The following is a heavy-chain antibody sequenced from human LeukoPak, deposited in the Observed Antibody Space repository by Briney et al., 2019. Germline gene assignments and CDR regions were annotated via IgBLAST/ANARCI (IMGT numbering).Heavy chain of an antibody. CDR1: GFTFSTYG. Sequence: PGGSLRLSCAASGFTFSTYGIHWVRQAPGKGLEWVAFIRYDGTNKWYANSVKGRFTISRDNSKNMLYLQMNSLRAEDTAVYHCATDRDYGDYPSAYYYYMDVWGKGTTVTVSS. J-gene: IGHJ6*03. CDR3: ATDRDYGDYPSAYYYYMDV. V-gene: IGHV3-30*02. CDR2: IRYDGTNK. D-gene: IGHD4-17*01.